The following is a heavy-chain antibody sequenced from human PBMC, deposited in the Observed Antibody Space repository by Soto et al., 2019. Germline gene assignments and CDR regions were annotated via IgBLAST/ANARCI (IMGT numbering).Heavy chain of an antibody. J-gene: IGHJ4*02. CDR1: EYTYPNLD. V-gene: IGHV1-8*01. CDR2: MNPHSDT. D-gene: IGHD3-10*01. Sequence: QVQLVQSGAEVKRPGASVKVSCKASEYTYPNLDINWVRQASGQGLEWMGWMNPHSDTGFDQEFHGRVFLTRDTSMRTVYMELSTLRVEDTAAYFCTMDQEGIGFTTRGQGTPVTGSS. CDR3: TMDQEGIGFTT.